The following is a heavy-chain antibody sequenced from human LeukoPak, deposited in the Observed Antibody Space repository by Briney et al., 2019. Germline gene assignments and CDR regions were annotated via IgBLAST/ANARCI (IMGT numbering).Heavy chain of an antibody. V-gene: IGHV4-59*11. CDR2: IYYSGST. J-gene: IGHJ3*02. D-gene: IGHD3-16*02. CDR1: GGSISSHY. CDR3: ASNMITFGGVIVTDAFDI. Sequence: PSETLSLTCTVSGGSISSHYGSWIRQPPGKGLEWIGNIYYSGSTYYNPSPKSRVTMSVDTSKNQFSLKLSSVTAADTAVYYCASNMITFGGVIVTDAFDIWGQGTMVTVSS.